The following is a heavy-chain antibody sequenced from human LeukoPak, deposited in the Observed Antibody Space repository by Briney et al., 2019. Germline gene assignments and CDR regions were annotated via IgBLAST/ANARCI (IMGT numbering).Heavy chain of an antibody. J-gene: IGHJ6*02. D-gene: IGHD1-26*01. CDR2: ISSSDSSI. Sequence: GGSLRLSCAASGFTFSSYSMNWVRQAPGKGLEWVSFISSSDSSIYYADSVRGRFTISRDNAKNSLYLQMNSLRAEDTAVYYCASALGLGATNQNGMDVWGQGTTVTVSS. CDR3: ASALGLGATNQNGMDV. CDR1: GFTFSSYS. V-gene: IGHV3-21*01.